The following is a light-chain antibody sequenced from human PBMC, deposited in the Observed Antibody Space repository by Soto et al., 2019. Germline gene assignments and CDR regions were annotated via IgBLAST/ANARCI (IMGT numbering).Light chain of an antibody. J-gene: IGLJ1*01. V-gene: IGLV2-14*01. CDR3: SSYTDSAAYV. CDR1: SSDVGGYNY. CDR2: EVS. Sequence: QSVLTQPRSVSGSPGQSVTISCTGTSSDVGGYNYVCWYQLHPGRAPKLMIYEVSNRPSGVSNRFSGSKSGNTASLTISGLQEEDEADYYCSSYTDSAAYVFGTGTKVTVL.